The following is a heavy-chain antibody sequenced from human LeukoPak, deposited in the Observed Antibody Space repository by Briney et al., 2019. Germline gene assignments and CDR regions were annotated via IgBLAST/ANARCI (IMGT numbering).Heavy chain of an antibody. CDR1: GGSISSYY. J-gene: IGHJ4*02. V-gene: IGHV4-39*01. CDR2: ISYSGST. CDR3: ASRITGTTSDSFDY. D-gene: IGHD1-20*01. Sequence: SETLSLTCTVSGGSISSYYWGWIRQPPGKGLAWIGSISYSGSTYYNPSLKSRVTISLDTSKNQFSLKLSSVTAADTAVYYCASRITGTTSDSFDYWGQGILVTVSP.